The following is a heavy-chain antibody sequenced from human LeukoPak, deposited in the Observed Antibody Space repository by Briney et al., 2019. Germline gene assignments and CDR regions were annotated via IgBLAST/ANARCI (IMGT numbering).Heavy chain of an antibody. V-gene: IGHV4-59*01. J-gene: IGHJ4*02. CDR2: IYYSGST. CDR3: ARGRYSSGYLNFDS. D-gene: IGHD3-22*01. CDR1: GGSISSYY. Sequence: PSETLSLTCTVSGGSISSYYWSWIRQPPGKGLEWIGYIYYSGSTNYNPSLKSRVTISVDTSKNQFSLKLSSVTAADTAVYYCARGRYSSGYLNFDSWGQGTLVTVSS.